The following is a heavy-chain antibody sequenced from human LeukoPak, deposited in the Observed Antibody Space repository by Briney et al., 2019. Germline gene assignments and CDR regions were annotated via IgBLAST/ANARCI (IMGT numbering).Heavy chain of an antibody. Sequence: SETLSLTCAVYGGSFSGYYWSWIRHPPGKGLEWIGEINHSGSTNYNTSLKSRVTISGDTSKNQFSLKLSSVTAAETAVYYCARSSARGRFRHDYMDVWGKGTTVTVSS. V-gene: IGHV4-34*01. J-gene: IGHJ6*03. CDR3: ARSSARGRFRHDYMDV. CDR1: GGSFSGYY. CDR2: INHSGST. D-gene: IGHD3-3*01.